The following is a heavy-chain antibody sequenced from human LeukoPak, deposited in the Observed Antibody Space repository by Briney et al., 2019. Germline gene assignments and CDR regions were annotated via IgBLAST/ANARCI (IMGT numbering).Heavy chain of an antibody. CDR3: ARTSGYESHDAFDI. V-gene: IGHV1-2*06. CDR1: GYTFTGYY. D-gene: IGHD5-12*01. Sequence: GASVKVSCKASGYTFTGYYMHWVRQAPGQGLEWMGRINPNSGGTNYAQKFQGRVTMTRDTSISTAYMELSRLRSDDTAVYYCARTSGYESHDAFDIWGQGTMVTVS. CDR2: INPNSGGT. J-gene: IGHJ3*02.